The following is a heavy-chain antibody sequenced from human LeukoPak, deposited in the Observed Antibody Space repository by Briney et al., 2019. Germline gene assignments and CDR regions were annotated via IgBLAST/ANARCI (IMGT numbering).Heavy chain of an antibody. CDR3: ARRGKMVQPTYYYYMDG. D-gene: IGHD3-10*01. V-gene: IGHV4-34*01. J-gene: IGHJ6*03. Sequence: PSETLSLTCAVYGGSFSGYYWSWIRQPPGKGLEWIGEINHSGSTNYNPSLKSRVTISVDTSKNQFSLKLSSVTAADTAVYYCARRGKMVQPTYYYYMDGWGKGNPVTVSS. CDR2: INHSGST. CDR1: GGSFSGYY.